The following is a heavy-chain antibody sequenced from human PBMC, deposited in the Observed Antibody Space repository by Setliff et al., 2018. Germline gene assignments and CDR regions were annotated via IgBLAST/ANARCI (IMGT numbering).Heavy chain of an antibody. CDR1: GASISGNSYY. CDR2: TYYSGST. CDR3: ARAPRYFDPTGSYFDY. D-gene: IGHD3-9*01. Sequence: SETLSLTCTVSGASISGNSYYWAWIRQPPGRGLEWIASTYYSGSTSYNPSLKSRVTISVDTSNSQFSLKLTSVTAADTAVYYCARAPRYFDPTGSYFDYWGQGTRVTVSS. J-gene: IGHJ4*02. V-gene: IGHV4-39*07.